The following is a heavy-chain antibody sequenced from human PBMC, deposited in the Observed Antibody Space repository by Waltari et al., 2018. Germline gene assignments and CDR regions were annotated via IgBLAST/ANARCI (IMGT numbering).Heavy chain of an antibody. CDR2: IRSKAYGGTT. Sequence: EVQLVESGGGLVQPGRSLRLSCTASGFTFGDSAMSWVRPAPGKGLEWVGFIRSKAYGGTTEYAASVKGRFTISRDDFKTIAYLQMNSLKTEDTAVYYCTRAPFRSPGAFDIWGQGTMVTVSS. CDR3: TRAPFRSPGAFDI. V-gene: IGHV3-49*04. CDR1: GFTFGDSA. J-gene: IGHJ3*02. D-gene: IGHD3-10*01.